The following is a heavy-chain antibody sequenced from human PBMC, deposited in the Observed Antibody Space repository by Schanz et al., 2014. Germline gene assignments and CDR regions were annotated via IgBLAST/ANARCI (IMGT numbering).Heavy chain of an antibody. CDR2: SNSVGSNT. CDR1: GFTFSSHW. D-gene: IGHD3-9*01. Sequence: EVQLLESGGGVVRPGGSLRLSCAASGFTFSSHWMHWVRQDPGKGLVWVARSNSVGSNTDYADSVKGRFTISRDNAKNTLYLQMNSLRAEDTAVYYCAKVDRTRYYAMDVWGQGTTVTVSS. V-gene: IGHV3-74*02. J-gene: IGHJ6*02. CDR3: AKVDRTRYYAMDV.